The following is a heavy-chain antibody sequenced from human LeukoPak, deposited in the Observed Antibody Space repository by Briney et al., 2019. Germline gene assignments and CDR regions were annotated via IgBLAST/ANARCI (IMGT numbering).Heavy chain of an antibody. CDR2: ISISSNYI. V-gene: IGHV3-21*01. J-gene: IGHJ4*02. CDR1: GFTFSNYN. Sequence: PGGSLRLSCAASGFTFSNYNMNWVRQAPGKGLEWVSCISISSNYIYYPDSVKGRFTISRDNPKNSLYLQMNSLRAEDTAVYYCARDGGGGLDYWGQGTLVTVSA. D-gene: IGHD2-15*01. CDR3: ARDGGGGLDY.